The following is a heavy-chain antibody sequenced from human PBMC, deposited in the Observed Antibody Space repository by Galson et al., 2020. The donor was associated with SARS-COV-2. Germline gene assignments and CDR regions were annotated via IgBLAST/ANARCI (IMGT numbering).Heavy chain of an antibody. CDR3: STARSHTPGVYYDSSGYRLIPIDI. CDR1: GYTLTELS. V-gene: IGHV1-24*01. CDR2: FDPEDGET. J-gene: IGHJ3*02. D-gene: IGHD3-22*01. Sequence: ASVKVSCKVSGYTLTELSMHWVRQAPGKGLEWMGGFDPEDGETIYAQKFQGRVTMTEDTFTDTAYMELSILSSEDTAGYYFSTARSHTPGVYYDSSGYRLIPIDIWGQGTIFTVSS.